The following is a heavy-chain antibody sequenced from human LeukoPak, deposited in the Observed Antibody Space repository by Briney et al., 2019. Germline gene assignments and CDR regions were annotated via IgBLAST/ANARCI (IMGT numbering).Heavy chain of an antibody. CDR1: GGSISSYY. Sequence: SETLSLTCTVSGGSISSYYWSWIRQPPGKGLEWIGYIYYSGGTNYNPSLKSRVTISVDTSKNQFSLKLSSVTAADTAVYYCARDRGDSWNTFDYWGQGTLVTVSS. CDR2: IYYSGGT. J-gene: IGHJ4*02. CDR3: ARDRGDSWNTFDY. V-gene: IGHV4-59*01. D-gene: IGHD1/OR15-1a*01.